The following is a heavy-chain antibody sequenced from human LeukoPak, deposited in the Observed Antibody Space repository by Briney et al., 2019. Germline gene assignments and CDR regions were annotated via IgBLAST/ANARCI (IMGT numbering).Heavy chain of an antibody. J-gene: IGHJ3*02. V-gene: IGHV3-13*01. CDR3: ARVGYSSSWSSSAFDI. Sequence: QPGGSLRLSCAASGFTFSSYDMHWVRQATGKGQEWVSAIGTAGDTYYPGSVKGRFTISRENAKNSLYLQMNSLRAEDTAVYYCARVGYSSSWSSSAFDIWGQGTMVTVSS. CDR1: GFTFSSYD. CDR2: IGTAGDT. D-gene: IGHD6-13*01.